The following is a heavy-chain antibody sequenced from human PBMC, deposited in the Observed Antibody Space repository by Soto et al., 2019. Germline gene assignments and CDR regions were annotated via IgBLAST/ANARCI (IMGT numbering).Heavy chain of an antibody. Sequence: SVKVSCKASGGTFSSYAISCVRQAPGQGLEWMGGIIPIFGTANYAQKFQGRVTITADKSTSTAYMELSSLRSEDTAVYYCARDRITFGGVPQPNWFDPWGQGTLVTVSS. CDR1: GGTFSSYA. V-gene: IGHV1-69*06. J-gene: IGHJ5*02. CDR3: ARDRITFGGVPQPNWFDP. CDR2: IIPIFGTA. D-gene: IGHD3-16*01.